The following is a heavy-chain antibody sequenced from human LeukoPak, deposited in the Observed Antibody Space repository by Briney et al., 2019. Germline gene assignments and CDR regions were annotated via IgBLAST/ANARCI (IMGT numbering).Heavy chain of an antibody. J-gene: IGHJ4*02. V-gene: IGHV4-4*07. CDR1: GGSISSCY. CDR3: ARVDYYLYYFDY. Sequence: SSETLSLTCTVSGGSISSCYWSWIRQPAGKGLEWIGRIHTSGYTNYNPSLKSRVTVSADTSKNQFSLKLNSVTAADTAVYYCARVDYYLYYFDYWGQGTLVTVSS. CDR2: IHTSGYT. D-gene: IGHD2-21*02.